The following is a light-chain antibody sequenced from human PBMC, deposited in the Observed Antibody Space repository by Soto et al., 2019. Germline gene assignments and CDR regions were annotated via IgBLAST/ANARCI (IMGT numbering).Light chain of an antibody. V-gene: IGKV1-5*01. J-gene: IGKJ1*01. CDR1: QSISNW. Sequence: DIQMTQSPSTLPASVGDRVTITCRASQSISNWLAWYQQKPWTAPKLLIYHASTLESGVPSRFSGSGSGTEFSLTISSLQPDDFATYYCQQYNTYSFGQGTKVEIK. CDR3: QQYNTYS. CDR2: HAS.